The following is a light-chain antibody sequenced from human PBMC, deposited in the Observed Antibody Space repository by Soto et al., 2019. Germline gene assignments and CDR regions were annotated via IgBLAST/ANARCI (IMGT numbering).Light chain of an antibody. Sequence: QSALTQPASVSASPGQSITISCTGTSSDVGGFNYVSWYQQHPGKAPKLMIYDVTNRPSGVSYRFSGSKSGSTASLTISGLQAEDEADYYCNSYTSSSTYVFGTGTKLTVL. V-gene: IGLV2-14*03. CDR1: SSDVGGFNY. CDR2: DVT. CDR3: NSYTSSSTYV. J-gene: IGLJ1*01.